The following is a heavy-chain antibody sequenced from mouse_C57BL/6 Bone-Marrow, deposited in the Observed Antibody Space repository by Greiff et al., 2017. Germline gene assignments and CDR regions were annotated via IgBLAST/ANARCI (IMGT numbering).Heavy chain of an antibody. CDR3: AREGIYYGKDYWYFDV. Sequence: EVKLMESEGGLVQPGSSMKLSCTASGFTFSDYYMAWVRQVPEKGLEWVANINYDGSSTYYLDSLKSRFIISRDNAKNILYLQMSSLKSGDTATYYCAREGIYYGKDYWYFDVWGTGTTVTVSS. D-gene: IGHD2-1*01. CDR2: INYDGSST. J-gene: IGHJ1*03. V-gene: IGHV5-16*01. CDR1: GFTFSDYY.